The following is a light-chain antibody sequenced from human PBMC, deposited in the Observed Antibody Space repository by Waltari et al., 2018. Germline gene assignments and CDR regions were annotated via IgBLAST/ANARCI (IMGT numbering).Light chain of an antibody. Sequence: DIQMTQSPSSLSASVGDRVSITCRASQSISTYIKWYQQKPGRAPKLLIDSISRLQSGVPSRFSGSGSGADFTLTISRLEPEDFAVYYCQQYGSSPWTFGQGTKVEIK. CDR2: SIS. CDR1: QSISTY. J-gene: IGKJ1*01. V-gene: IGKV1-39*01. CDR3: QQYGSSPWT.